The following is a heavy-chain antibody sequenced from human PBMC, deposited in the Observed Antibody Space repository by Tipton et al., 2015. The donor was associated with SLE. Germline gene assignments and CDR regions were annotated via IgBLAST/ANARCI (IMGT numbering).Heavy chain of an antibody. CDR3: ARLQGSYYDSAFHV. D-gene: IGHD1-26*01. CDR1: GDSMTNSNFY. J-gene: IGHJ3*01. V-gene: IGHV4-39*07. CDR2: IFYSGTT. Sequence: TLSLTCTVSGDSMTNSNFYWGWIRQPPGKGLEWIGTIFYSGTTYYNPSLKSRVTLSVDTSESQFSLKVSSVTAADTAVYYCARLQGSYYDSAFHVWGPGTMVTVSS.